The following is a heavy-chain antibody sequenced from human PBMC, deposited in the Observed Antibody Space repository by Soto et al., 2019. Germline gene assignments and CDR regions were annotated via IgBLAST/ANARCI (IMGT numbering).Heavy chain of an antibody. CDR1: GYRFASYA. D-gene: IGHD3-10*01. J-gene: IGHJ5*02. V-gene: IGHV1-18*01. CDR2: ISAYNGNT. Sequence: QVHLVQSGGEVQKTGASVTVSCKASGYRFASYAIGWVRQAPGQGLEWVGWISAYNGNTRYAQKLQGRVTMTTDTSTSTAYMELRSLKSDDTAVYYCARERVTLVRGPQNWFDPWGQGTLVTVSS. CDR3: ARERVTLVRGPQNWFDP.